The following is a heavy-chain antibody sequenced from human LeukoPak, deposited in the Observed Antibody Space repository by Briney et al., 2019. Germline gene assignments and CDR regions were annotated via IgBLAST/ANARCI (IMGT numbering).Heavy chain of an antibody. D-gene: IGHD5/OR15-5a*01. V-gene: IGHV1-2*02. J-gene: IGHJ4*02. CDR1: GYTFIDYY. Sequence: ASVKVSCKASGYTFIDYYMYWVRQAPGQGPEWMGWISPNSGATKYAQKFQGRVTMTRDTSITTVYMELSRLKSDDTAVYYCARGSTLDYWGQGTLVTVSS. CDR3: ARGSTLDY. CDR2: ISPNSGAT.